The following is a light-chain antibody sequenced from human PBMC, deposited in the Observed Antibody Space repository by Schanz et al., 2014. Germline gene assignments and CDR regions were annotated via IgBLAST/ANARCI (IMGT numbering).Light chain of an antibody. CDR1: QSVHINY. Sequence: EIVLTQSPGTLSLSPGERATLSCRASQSVHINYLAWYQQKPGQTPRLLIYGASSRATGIPDRFSGSGSGTDFTLTISRLEPEDFAVYYCQQYGNSPPTFGRGTKVEIK. V-gene: IGKV3-20*01. J-gene: IGKJ1*01. CDR2: GAS. CDR3: QQYGNSPPT.